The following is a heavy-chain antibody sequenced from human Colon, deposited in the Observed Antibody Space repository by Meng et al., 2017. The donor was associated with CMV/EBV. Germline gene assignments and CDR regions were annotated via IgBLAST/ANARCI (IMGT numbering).Heavy chain of an antibody. J-gene: IGHJ4*02. V-gene: IGHV4-61*01. Sequence: SETLSLTCTVSGASVSSGSYYWSWIRQPPGKGLEWIGYISYSGTSNYNPSLKSRVTISVDTSKNQFSLKLSSVTAADTAVYYCARGGAARPLDYWGQGTLVTVSS. D-gene: IGHD6-6*01. CDR2: ISYSGTS. CDR1: GASVSSGSYY. CDR3: ARGGAARPLDY.